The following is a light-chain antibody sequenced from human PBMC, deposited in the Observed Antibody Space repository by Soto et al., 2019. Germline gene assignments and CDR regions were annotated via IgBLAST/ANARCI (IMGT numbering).Light chain of an antibody. CDR1: QIVSSY. V-gene: IGKV3-11*01. CDR2: DAS. CDR3: QQRSNWPPYT. J-gene: IGKJ2*01. Sequence: EIVLTQSPATLSLSPGERATLSCRASQIVSSYLAWYQQKPGQAPMLLIYDASNRATGIPARFSGSGSGTDFTLTISSLEPEDFAVYYCQQRSNWPPYTFGQGTKLEIK.